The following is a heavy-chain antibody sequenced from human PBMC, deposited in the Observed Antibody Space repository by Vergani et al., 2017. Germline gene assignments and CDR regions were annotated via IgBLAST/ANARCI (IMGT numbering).Heavy chain of an antibody. CDR3: AKYLRDSTDGLPDS. Sequence: QVQLVESAGGVVQPGGSLSLSCAASGFPLSNSARPWTRKAPGKGLEWLAYIGKDGINTRYRDAVKGRFTVSRDNSKDILYLQMDSLRSEDTALYYCAKYLRDSTDGLPDSWGPGTLVTVSS. V-gene: IGHV3-30*02. CDR2: IGKDGINT. CDR1: GFPLSNSA. J-gene: IGHJ4*02. D-gene: IGHD2-21*02.